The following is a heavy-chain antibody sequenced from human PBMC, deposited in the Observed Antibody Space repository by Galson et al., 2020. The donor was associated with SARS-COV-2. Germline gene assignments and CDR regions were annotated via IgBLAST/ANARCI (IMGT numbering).Heavy chain of an antibody. CDR2: INHTGGT. Sequence: PSETLSLTCAVYGGSFSNIHWTWIRQPPEKGLEWIGEINHTGGTNYNPSLKSRVTISVDTSKNQFSLRVRSVTAADTAVYYCARGLMIGGSFYGMDVWGLGTTVTISS. D-gene: IGHD3-22*01. CDR3: ARGLMIGGSFYGMDV. J-gene: IGHJ6*02. CDR1: GGSFSNIH. V-gene: IGHV4-34*01.